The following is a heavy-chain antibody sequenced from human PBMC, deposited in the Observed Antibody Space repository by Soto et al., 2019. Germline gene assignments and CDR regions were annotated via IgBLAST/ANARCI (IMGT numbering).Heavy chain of an antibody. CDR2: ISYDGSNK. CDR1: GFTFSSYG. J-gene: IGHJ4*02. Sequence: QVQLVESGGGVVQPGRTLRLSCAASGFTFSSYGMHWVRQAPGKGLEWVAVISYDGSNKYYADSVKGRFTISRDNSKKTLYLQMKRLRAEDTAVYYCSKDRGYSSSWYPALDPLHEGGPGSLVTVSS. CDR3: SKDRGYSSSWYPALDPLHE. V-gene: IGHV3-30*18. D-gene: IGHD6-13*01.